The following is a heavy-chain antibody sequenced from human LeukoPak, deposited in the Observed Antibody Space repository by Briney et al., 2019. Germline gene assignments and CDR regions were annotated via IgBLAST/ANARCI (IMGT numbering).Heavy chain of an antibody. Sequence: PGGSLRLSCTASGLIFGDHAMGWVRQAPGKGLEWVGFIRSKAYGATTEYAASVKGRFTISRDDSKSIAYLQMDSLKTEDTGSCYCTRGPILLWVHNGIDVWGQGTTVTVSS. J-gene: IGHJ6*02. D-gene: IGHD3-16*01. CDR1: GLIFGDHA. V-gene: IGHV3-49*04. CDR3: TRGPILLWVHNGIDV. CDR2: IRSKAYGATT.